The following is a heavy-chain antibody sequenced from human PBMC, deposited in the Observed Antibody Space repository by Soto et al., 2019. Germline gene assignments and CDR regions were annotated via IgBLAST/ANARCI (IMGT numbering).Heavy chain of an antibody. Sequence: ASVKVSCKASGYTFRSYAISWMRQAPGQRLEWMGWINAGNGNTKYSQKFQGRVTITRDTSASTAYMELSSLRSEDTAVYYCATQTFGSNAFFDTWGQGTLVTVSS. D-gene: IGHD3-10*01. CDR1: GYTFRSYA. V-gene: IGHV1-3*01. CDR3: ATQTFGSNAFFDT. J-gene: IGHJ4*02. CDR2: INAGNGNT.